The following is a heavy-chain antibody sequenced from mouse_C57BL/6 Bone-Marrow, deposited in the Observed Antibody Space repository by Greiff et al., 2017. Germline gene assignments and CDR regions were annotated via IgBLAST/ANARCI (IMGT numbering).Heavy chain of an antibody. Sequence: QVQLKQSGAELVRPGTSVKVSCKASGYAFTNYLIEWVKQRPGQGLEWIGVINPGSGGTNYNEKFKGKATLTADKSSSTAYMQLSSLTSEDSAVYFCAREEIYDGYYFFPYWGQGTLVTVSA. CDR3: AREEIYDGYYFFPY. J-gene: IGHJ3*01. CDR2: INPGSGGT. D-gene: IGHD2-3*01. CDR1: GYAFTNYL. V-gene: IGHV1-54*01.